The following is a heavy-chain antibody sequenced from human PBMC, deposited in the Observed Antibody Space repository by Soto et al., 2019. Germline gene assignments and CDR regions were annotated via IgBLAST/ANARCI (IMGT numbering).Heavy chain of an antibody. Sequence: QVQLVQSGAEVKKPGSSVKVSCKASGGTFSSYTISWVRQAPGQGLEWMGRIIPILGIANYAQKFQGSVTITADKSTSTAYMELSSLRSEDTAVYYCARVLTGHSWYFDYWGQGTLVTVSS. CDR3: ARVLTGHSWYFDY. D-gene: IGHD7-27*01. CDR1: GGTFSSYT. V-gene: IGHV1-69*02. J-gene: IGHJ4*02. CDR2: IIPILGIA.